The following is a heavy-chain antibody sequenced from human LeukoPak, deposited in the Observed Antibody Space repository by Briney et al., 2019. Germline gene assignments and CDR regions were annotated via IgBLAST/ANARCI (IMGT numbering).Heavy chain of an antibody. Sequence: GGSLRLSCAASGFPFSSYAMSWVRQAPGKGLEWVSSINGIGASTHYADSAKGRFTISRDNSNNALFLQMNSLRADDTAVYYCARDGPLKLASGRGADYWGRGTLVTVSS. CDR3: ARDGPLKLASGRGADY. D-gene: IGHD3-10*01. CDR2: INGIGAST. V-gene: IGHV3-23*01. CDR1: GFPFSSYA. J-gene: IGHJ4*02.